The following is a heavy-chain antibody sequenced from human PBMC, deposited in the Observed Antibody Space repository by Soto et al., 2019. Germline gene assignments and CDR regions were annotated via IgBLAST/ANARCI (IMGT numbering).Heavy chain of an antibody. J-gene: IGHJ4*02. V-gene: IGHV3-30*18. D-gene: IGHD6-25*01. Sequence: HPGGSLRLSCAASGFTFSRYGMHWVRQAPGKGLEWVAVISYDGSNKYYADSVKGRFTISRDNSKNTLYLQMNSLRAEDTAVYYCAKGSASTQSGFDYWGQGTLVTVSS. CDR2: ISYDGSNK. CDR3: AKGSASTQSGFDY. CDR1: GFTFSRYG.